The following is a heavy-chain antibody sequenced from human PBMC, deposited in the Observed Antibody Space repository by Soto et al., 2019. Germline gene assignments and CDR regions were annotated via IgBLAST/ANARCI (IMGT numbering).Heavy chain of an antibody. J-gene: IGHJ4*02. CDR1: GFTVSSNY. CDR3: ARARDGYNFLYEPT. CDR2: IYSGGKT. Sequence: GGSLRLSCAASGFTVSSNYMSWVRQAPGKGLEWVSVIYSGGKTDYADSVKGRFTISRDNSKRTVYLQMNSLRAEDTGVYYCARARDGYNFLYEPTWGQGTLVTVSS. V-gene: IGHV3-53*01. D-gene: IGHD5-12*01.